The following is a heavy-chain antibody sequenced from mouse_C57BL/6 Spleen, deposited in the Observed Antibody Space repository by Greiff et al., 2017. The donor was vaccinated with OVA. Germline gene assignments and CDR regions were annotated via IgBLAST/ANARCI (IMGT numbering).Heavy chain of an antibody. CDR1: GYTFTDYN. CDR2: INPNNGGT. CDR3: ARKVPLTGLDY. V-gene: IGHV1-22*01. Sequence: EVQRVESGPELVKPGASVKMSCKASGYTFTDYNMHWVKQSHGKSLEWIGYINPNNGGTSYNQKFKGKATLTVNKSSSTAYMELRSLTSEDSAVYYCARKVPLTGLDYWGQGTTLTVSS. D-gene: IGHD4-1*01. J-gene: IGHJ2*01.